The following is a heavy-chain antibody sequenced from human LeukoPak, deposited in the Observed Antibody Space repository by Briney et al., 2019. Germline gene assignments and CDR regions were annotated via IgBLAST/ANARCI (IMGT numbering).Heavy chain of an antibody. Sequence: ASVKVSCKASGYTFTSYGISWVRQAPGQGFEWMGWISAYNGNTSYAQKLQGRVTMTTDTSTSTAYMELRSLRSDDTAVYYCASVNRMVRGVINYYYGMDVWGQGTTVTVSS. V-gene: IGHV1-18*01. J-gene: IGHJ6*02. CDR1: GYTFTSYG. D-gene: IGHD3-10*01. CDR2: ISAYNGNT. CDR3: ASVNRMVRGVINYYYGMDV.